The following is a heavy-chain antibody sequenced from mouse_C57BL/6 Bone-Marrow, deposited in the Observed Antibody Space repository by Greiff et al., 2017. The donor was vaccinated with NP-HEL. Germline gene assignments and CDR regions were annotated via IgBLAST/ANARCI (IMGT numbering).Heavy chain of an antibody. Sequence: DVKLVESGGGLVKPGGSLKLSCAASGFTFSSYTMSWVRQTPEKRLEWVATISGGGGNTYYPDSVKGRFTISRDNAKNTLYLQMSSLRSEDTALYYCAARQTGTAWFAYWGQGTLVTVSA. V-gene: IGHV5-9*01. CDR3: AARQTGTAWFAY. CDR1: GFTFSSYT. D-gene: IGHD4-1*01. J-gene: IGHJ3*01. CDR2: ISGGGGNT.